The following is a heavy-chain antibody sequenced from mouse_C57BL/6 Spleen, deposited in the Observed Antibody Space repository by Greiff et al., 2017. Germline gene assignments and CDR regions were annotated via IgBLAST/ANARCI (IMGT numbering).Heavy chain of an antibody. J-gene: IGHJ4*01. CDR3: ARRYCYYGSSYAMDY. Sequence: VQLQQPGAELVKPGASVKMSCKASGYTFTSYWITWVKQRPGQGLEWIGDIYPGSGSTNYNEKFKSKATLTVDTSSSTAYMQLSSLTSEDSAVSYCARRYCYYGSSYAMDYWGQGTSVTVSS. V-gene: IGHV1-55*01. D-gene: IGHD1-1*01. CDR2: IYPGSGST. CDR1: GYTFTSYW.